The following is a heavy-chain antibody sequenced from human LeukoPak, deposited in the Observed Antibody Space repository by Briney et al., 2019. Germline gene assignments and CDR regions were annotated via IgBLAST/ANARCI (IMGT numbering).Heavy chain of an antibody. J-gene: IGHJ4*02. V-gene: IGHV3-21*04. D-gene: IGHD3-16*01. CDR3: ARDNDSRDPPHFDY. Sequence: GGTLRLSCAASGFTFSSYSMNWVRQAPGKGLEWVSCISGSSSYIYSADSVKGRFAISRHNAKNSLYLQMNSLRAEDTAVYYCARDNDSRDPPHFDYWGQGTLVTVSS. CDR2: ISGSSSYI. CDR1: GFTFSSYS.